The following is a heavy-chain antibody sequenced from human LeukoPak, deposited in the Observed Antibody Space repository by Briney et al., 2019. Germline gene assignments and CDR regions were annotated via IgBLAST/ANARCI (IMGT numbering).Heavy chain of an antibody. Sequence: SQTLSLTCNASGCSVSSGDNYWVRIRQPPGKGLEWIGYIYYSGSTYYNPSLKSRVTISVDTSKNQFSLKLSSVTAADTTVYYCARDGYCYYRSGYSPAGVYDYWGQGTLVTVSS. CDR2: IYYSGST. D-gene: IGHD3-22*01. CDR1: GCSVSSGDNY. CDR3: ARDGYCYYRSGYSPAGVYDY. J-gene: IGHJ4*02. V-gene: IGHV4-30-4*08.